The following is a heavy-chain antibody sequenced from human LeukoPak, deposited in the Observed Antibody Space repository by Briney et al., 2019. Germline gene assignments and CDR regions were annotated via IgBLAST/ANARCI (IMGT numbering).Heavy chain of an antibody. Sequence: ASVKVSCKASGYTFTSYGISWVRQAPGQGLEWMGWISAYNGNTNYAQKLQGRVTMTTDTSTSTAYMELRSLRSDDTAVYYCARVVGGYCSSTSCYTNYYYYMGVWGKGTTVTVSS. CDR1: GYTFTSYG. V-gene: IGHV1-18*01. CDR3: ARVVGGYCSSTSCYTNYYYYMGV. CDR2: ISAYNGNT. D-gene: IGHD2-2*02. J-gene: IGHJ6*03.